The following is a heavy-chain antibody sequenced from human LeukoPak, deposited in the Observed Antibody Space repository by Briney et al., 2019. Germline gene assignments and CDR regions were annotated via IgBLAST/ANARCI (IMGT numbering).Heavy chain of an antibody. CDR1: GFTFSSYA. V-gene: IGHV3-30-3*01. CDR2: ISYDGSNK. Sequence: GGSLRLSCAASGFTFSSYAMHWVRQAPGKGLEWVAVISYDGSNKYYADSVKGRFTISRDNSKNTLYLQMNSLRAEDTAVYYCARVVPPRLYGDFAGAPIDYWGQGTLVTVSS. CDR3: ARVVPPRLYGDFAGAPIDY. D-gene: IGHD4-17*01. J-gene: IGHJ4*02.